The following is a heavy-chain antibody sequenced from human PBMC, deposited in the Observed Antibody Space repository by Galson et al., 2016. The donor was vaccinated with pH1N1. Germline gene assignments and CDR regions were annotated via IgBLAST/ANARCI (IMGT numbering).Heavy chain of an antibody. J-gene: IGHJ4*02. CDR1: GFTFNNFA. D-gene: IGHD5-12*01. CDR3: ARDSEYSAYDLFH. Sequence: SLRLSCAASGFTFNNFAMHWVRQAPGKGLEWVAVVLYDGTNEYLADSVKGRFTVSRDNSKNTLHLQMNSLRPSDTALYYCARDSEYSAYDLFHWGQGTLATVSS. CDR2: VLYDGTNE. V-gene: IGHV3-30-3*01.